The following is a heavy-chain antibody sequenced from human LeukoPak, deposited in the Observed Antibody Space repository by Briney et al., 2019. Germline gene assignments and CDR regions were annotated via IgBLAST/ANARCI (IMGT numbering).Heavy chain of an antibody. CDR2: INHSGST. D-gene: IGHD2-2*01. Sequence: SETLSLTCAVYGGSFSGYYWSWIRQPPGKGLEWIGEINHSGSTNYNPSLKSRVTISVDTSKNQFSLKLSSVTAADTAVYYCASAIVVVPAALCWGQGTLVTVSS. CDR1: GGSFSGYY. CDR3: ASAIVVVPAALC. J-gene: IGHJ4*02. V-gene: IGHV4-34*01.